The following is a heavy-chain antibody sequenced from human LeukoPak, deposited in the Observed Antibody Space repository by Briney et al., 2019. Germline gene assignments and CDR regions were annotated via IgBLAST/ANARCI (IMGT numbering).Heavy chain of an antibody. CDR3: ARGLKYYYYYMDV. D-gene: IGHD3-16*01. CDR1: GFTFSSYS. V-gene: IGHV3-23*01. Sequence: GGSLRLSCAASGFTFSSYSVSWVRQAPGKGLEWVSGISGSGVRTYYADSVQGRFTISRDNSKNTLYLQMNGLRAEDTAVYYCARGLKYYYYYMDVWGKGTTVTISS. CDR2: ISGSGVRT. J-gene: IGHJ6*03.